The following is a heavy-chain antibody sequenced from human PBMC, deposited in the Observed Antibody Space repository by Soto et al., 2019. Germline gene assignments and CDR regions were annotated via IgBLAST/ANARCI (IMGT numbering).Heavy chain of an antibody. CDR1: GFTFSSYG. J-gene: IGHJ4*02. CDR2: IWYDGSNK. CDR3: ARDGRTTVTSAGLDY. D-gene: IGHD4-17*01. V-gene: IGHV3-33*01. Sequence: QVQLVESGGGVVQPGRSLRLSCAASGFTFSSYGMHWVRQAPGKGLEWVAVIWYDGSNKYYADSVKGRFTISRDNSKNTLYLQMNSLRAEDTAVYYGARDGRTTVTSAGLDYWGQGTLVTVSS.